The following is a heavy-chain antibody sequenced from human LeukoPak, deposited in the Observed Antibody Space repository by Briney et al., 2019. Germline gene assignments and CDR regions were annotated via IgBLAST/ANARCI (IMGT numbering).Heavy chain of an antibody. CDR3: ARDRDNWNSGWFDP. CDR1: GFTFSDSY. Sequence: PGGSLRLSCAASGFTFSDSYMSWIRQAPGKGLEWVSYIGGGPSSTSYADSVKGRFTISRDNAKNSLYLQMNSLRAEDTAVYYCARDRDNWNSGWFDPWGQGTLVTVSS. CDR2: IGGGPSST. J-gene: IGHJ5*02. D-gene: IGHD1-7*01. V-gene: IGHV3-11*06.